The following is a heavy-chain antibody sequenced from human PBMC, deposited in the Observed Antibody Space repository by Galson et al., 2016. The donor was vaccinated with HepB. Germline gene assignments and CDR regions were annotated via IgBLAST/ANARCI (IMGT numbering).Heavy chain of an antibody. CDR1: GGNFKNYV. CDR2: IIPIFDTV. Sequence: SCKASGGNFKNYVISWVRQAPGQGLEWMGGIIPIFDTVDYAQKFQDRVTITADESTSTVYMELSNLTSEDTAIYYCAKVRGSTAHPIYYFDFWGQGTLVTVSS. D-gene: IGHD6-6*01. CDR3: AKVRGSTAHPIYYFDF. V-gene: IGHV1-69*01. J-gene: IGHJ4*02.